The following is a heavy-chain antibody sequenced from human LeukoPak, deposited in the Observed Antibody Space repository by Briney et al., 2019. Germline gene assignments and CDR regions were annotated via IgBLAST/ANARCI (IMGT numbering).Heavy chain of an antibody. D-gene: IGHD3-10*01. J-gene: IGHJ6*02. Sequence: PSETLSLTCTVSGGSISSSSYHWGWIRQPPGKGLEWIGEINHSGSTNYNPSLKSRVTISVDTSKNQFSLKLSSVTAADTAVYYCARGRSGYYGSGSYSRRAYYYGMDVWGQGTTVTVSS. CDR2: INHSGST. CDR3: ARGRSGYYGSGSYSRRAYYYGMDV. V-gene: IGHV4-39*07. CDR1: GGSISSSSYH.